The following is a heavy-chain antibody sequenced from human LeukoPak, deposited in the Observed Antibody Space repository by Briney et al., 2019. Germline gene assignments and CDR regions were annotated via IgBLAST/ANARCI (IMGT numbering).Heavy chain of an antibody. D-gene: IGHD3-3*02. CDR3: ATLAFDS. Sequence: PGGSLRLSCTASGFTFSRSWMHWVRQAPGKGLEWVADIKEDGSDKYYGDSVKGRFTISRDNAKNSVYLQTNSLSPEDTAIYFCATLAFDSWGRGTLVTVSS. J-gene: IGHJ4*02. CDR1: GFTFSRSW. CDR2: IKEDGSDK. V-gene: IGHV3-7*01.